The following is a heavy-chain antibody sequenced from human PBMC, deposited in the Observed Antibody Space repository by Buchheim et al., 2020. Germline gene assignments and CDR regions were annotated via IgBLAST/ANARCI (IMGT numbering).Heavy chain of an antibody. CDR1: GFSLRISGMC. Sequence: QVTLKESGPALVKPTQTLTLTCSFSGFSLRISGMCLNWIRQPPGKALEWLAVINWDDDKYYSTSLKTRLTISKDTSKNQVVLTMTNMDPVDTATYYCARSTFYDFWSGPEYWGPGTL. V-gene: IGHV2-70*01. J-gene: IGHJ1*01. D-gene: IGHD3-3*01. CDR3: ARSTFYDFWSGPEY. CDR2: INWDDDK.